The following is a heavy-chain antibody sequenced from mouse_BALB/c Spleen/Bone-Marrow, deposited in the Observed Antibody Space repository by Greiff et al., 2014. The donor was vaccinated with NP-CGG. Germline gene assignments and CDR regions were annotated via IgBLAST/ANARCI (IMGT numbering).Heavy chain of an antibody. V-gene: IGHV1-14*01. J-gene: IGHJ3*01. D-gene: IGHD1-1*01. CDR1: GYTFTSYV. Sequence: LVESGPELVKPGASVKMSCKASGYTFTSYVMHWVKQKPGQGLEWIGYINPYNDGTKYNEKFKGKATLTSDKSSSTAYMELSSLTSEDSAVYYCARPYYYGSSGDSWFAYWGQGTLVTVSA. CDR3: ARPYYYGSSGDSWFAY. CDR2: INPYNDGT.